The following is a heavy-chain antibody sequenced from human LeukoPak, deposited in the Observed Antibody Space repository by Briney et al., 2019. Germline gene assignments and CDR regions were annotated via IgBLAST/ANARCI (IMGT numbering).Heavy chain of an antibody. J-gene: IGHJ4*02. CDR3: TTDIWTYRGLDY. CDR2: IKSRTDGETT. Sequence: KSGGSLRLSCAASGFTLTHAWMNWVRQAPGKGLEWVGHIKSRTDGETTDYAAPVKGRFTISRDDSKSTVYLDVSSLKTEDTAVYYCTTDIWTYRGLDYWGQGTLVTVSS. D-gene: IGHD3/OR15-3a*01. CDR1: GFTLTHAW. V-gene: IGHV3-15*01.